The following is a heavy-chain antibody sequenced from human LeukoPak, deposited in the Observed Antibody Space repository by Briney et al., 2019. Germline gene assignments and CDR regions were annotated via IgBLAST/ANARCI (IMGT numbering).Heavy chain of an antibody. D-gene: IGHD5-24*01. CDR2: VSFRGGT. J-gene: IGHJ4*01. Sequence: GGSLRLSCAASGFILSSHGMSWVRQVPGKRLEWVSTVSFRGGTYYTDSVKGRFSTSRDNSKNTLLLQMNSLRVEDTAVYYCATTRPYGTTWAGAFEDWGQGTPVTVSS. CDR1: GFILSSHG. V-gene: IGHV3-23*01. CDR3: ATTRPYGTTWAGAFED.